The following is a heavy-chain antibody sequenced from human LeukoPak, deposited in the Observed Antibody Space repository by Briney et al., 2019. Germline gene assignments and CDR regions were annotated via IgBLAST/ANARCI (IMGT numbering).Heavy chain of an antibody. CDR2: ISAYNGNT. J-gene: IGHJ5*02. D-gene: IGHD1-14*01. Sequence: ASVKVSCKASGYTFTSYGISWVRQAPGQGLEWMGWISAYNGNTNYAQKLQGRVTMTTDTSTSTAYMELRGLRSDDTAVYYCARDPLRKNWFDPWGQGTLVTVSS. CDR3: ARDPLRKNWFDP. V-gene: IGHV1-18*01. CDR1: GYTFTSYG.